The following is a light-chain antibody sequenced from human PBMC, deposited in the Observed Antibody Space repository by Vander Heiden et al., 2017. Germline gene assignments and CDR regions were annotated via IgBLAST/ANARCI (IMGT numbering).Light chain of an antibody. Sequence: QSVLTPPPSVSGAPGPRVTISCTGSSSNIGAGYDVHWYQQLPGTAPKLLIYGNSNRPSGVPDRFSGSKSGTSASLAITGLQAEDEADYYCQSYDSSLSAHVVFGGGTKLTVL. CDR2: GNS. CDR1: SSNIGAGYD. V-gene: IGLV1-40*01. J-gene: IGLJ2*01. CDR3: QSYDSSLSAHVV.